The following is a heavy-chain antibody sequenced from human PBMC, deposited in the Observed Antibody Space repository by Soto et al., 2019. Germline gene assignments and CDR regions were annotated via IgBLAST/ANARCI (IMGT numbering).Heavy chain of an antibody. D-gene: IGHD3-10*01. CDR2: IYHSGST. Sequence: SETLSLTCAVSGGSISSGGYSWSWIRQPPVKGLEWIGYIYHSGSTYYNPSLKSRVTISVDRSKNQFSLKLSSVAAADTAVYYCARAMLVRGVGFDYWGQGTLVTVSS. CDR1: GGSISSGGYS. V-gene: IGHV4-30-2*01. J-gene: IGHJ4*02. CDR3: ARAMLVRGVGFDY.